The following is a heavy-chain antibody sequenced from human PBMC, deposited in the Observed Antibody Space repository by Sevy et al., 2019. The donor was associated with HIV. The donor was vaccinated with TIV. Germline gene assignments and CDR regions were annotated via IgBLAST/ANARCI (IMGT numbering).Heavy chain of an antibody. CDR2: INHSGST. D-gene: IGHD2-2*01. J-gene: IGHJ4*02. Sequence: SETMSLTCAVYGGSFSGYYWSWIRQPPGKGLEWIGEINHSGSTNYNPSLKSRVTISVDTSKNQFSLKLSSVTAADTAVYYCALGPLNCRSTSSCGPPFDYWGQGTLVTVSS. CDR1: GGSFSGYY. V-gene: IGHV4-34*01. CDR3: ALGPLNCRSTSSCGPPFDY.